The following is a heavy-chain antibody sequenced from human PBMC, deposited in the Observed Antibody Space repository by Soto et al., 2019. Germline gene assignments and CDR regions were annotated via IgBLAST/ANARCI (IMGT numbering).Heavy chain of an antibody. D-gene: IGHD2-21*01. CDR3: ARLVIPHAFDI. CDR2: ISAYNGNT. Sequence: GASVKVSCKASGYTFTSYGISWVRQTPGQGLEWMGWISAYNGNTNYAQKLQGRVTMTTDTSTSTACMELRSLRSDDTAVYYCARLVIPHAFDIWGQGTMVTVSS. CDR1: GYTFTSYG. V-gene: IGHV1-18*01. J-gene: IGHJ3*02.